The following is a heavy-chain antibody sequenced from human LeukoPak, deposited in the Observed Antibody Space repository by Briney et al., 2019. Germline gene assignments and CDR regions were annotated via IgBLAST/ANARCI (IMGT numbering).Heavy chain of an antibody. D-gene: IGHD3-16*01. CDR2: IYYSGST. CDR3: ARDQHDYVWGSYPGDY. CDR1: GGSISSGGYY. Sequence: PSQTLSLTCTVSGGSISSGGYYWSWIRQHPGKGLEWIGYIYYSGSTYYNPSLKSRVTISVDTSKNQFSLKLSSVTVADTAVYYCARDQHDYVWGSYPGDYWGQGTLVTVSS. J-gene: IGHJ4*02. V-gene: IGHV4-31*03.